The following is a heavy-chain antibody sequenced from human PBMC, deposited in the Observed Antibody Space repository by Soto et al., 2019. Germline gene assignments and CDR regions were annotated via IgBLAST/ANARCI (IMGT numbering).Heavy chain of an antibody. D-gene: IGHD2-2*01. CDR1: SGSISSSNW. J-gene: IGHJ5*02. CDR3: ARSPRHCSSTSCYAFDP. V-gene: IGHV4-4*02. Sequence: QVQLQESGPGLVKPSGTLSLTCAVSSGSISSSNWWSWVRQPPGKGLEWIGEIYHSGSTNYNPSLKGRVTISVDKSKNQFSLKLSSVTAAVTAVYYCARSPRHCSSTSCYAFDPWCQGTLVTVSS. CDR2: IYHSGST.